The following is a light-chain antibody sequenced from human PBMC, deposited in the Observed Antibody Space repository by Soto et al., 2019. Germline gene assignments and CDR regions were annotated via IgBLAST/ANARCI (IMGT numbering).Light chain of an antibody. Sequence: EIVMXQXPXTLSVSPGERATLSCRASQSVSSNLAWYQQKPGQAPRLLIYGASTRATGIPARFSGSGSGTEFTLTISSLQSEDFAVYYCQQYNNWPQTFGQGTKVEIK. CDR2: GAS. J-gene: IGKJ1*01. V-gene: IGKV3-15*01. CDR3: QQYNNWPQT. CDR1: QSVSSN.